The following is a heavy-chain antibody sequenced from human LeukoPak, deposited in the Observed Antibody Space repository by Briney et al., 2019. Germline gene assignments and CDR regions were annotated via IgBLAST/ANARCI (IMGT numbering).Heavy chain of an antibody. CDR2: ISYSGNT. CDR3: ARHCCSGPAKRVFDI. Sequence: SETLSLTCTVSGGSIISSDYHWGWVPQPPGKGLEWIGTISYSGNTDYNPSLRSRVTISVDTSNNQFSLRLGSVTAADTAVYHCARHCCSGPAKRVFDIWGQGTMVTVSS. D-gene: IGHD2-15*01. J-gene: IGHJ3*02. CDR1: GGSIISSDYH. V-gene: IGHV4-39*01.